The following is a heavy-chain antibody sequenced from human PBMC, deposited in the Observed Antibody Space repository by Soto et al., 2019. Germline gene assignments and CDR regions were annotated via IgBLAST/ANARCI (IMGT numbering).Heavy chain of an antibody. Sequence: ASVKISCKASGFTFSNYGLNWVRQAPGQGLEWMGWVSANNGHTNYAQNLQGRVSMTTDTSTSTAYMELRGLTFDDTAVYYCARDIESVTAKHFFYYYAMDVWGQGTTVTV. V-gene: IGHV1-18*01. D-gene: IGHD2-8*01. CDR3: ARDIESVTAKHFFYYYAMDV. CDR2: VSANNGHT. CDR1: GFTFSNYG. J-gene: IGHJ6*02.